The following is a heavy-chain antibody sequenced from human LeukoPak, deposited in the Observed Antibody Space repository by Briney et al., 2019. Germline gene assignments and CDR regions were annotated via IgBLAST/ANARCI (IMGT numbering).Heavy chain of an antibody. CDR1: GFSLTTSGVG. D-gene: IGHD1-14*01. V-gene: IGHV2-5*02. CDR2: IYWDNDK. Sequence: SGPTLVHPTQTLTLTCTFSGFSLTTSGVGVGWIRQPPGKAPEWLALIYWDNDKRYSPSLKTRLTITKDTSKNLVVFIMTDMDPVDTATYFCAHRRGGYNWNHGDFDYWGQGTLVTVSS. CDR3: AHRRGGYNWNHGDFDY. J-gene: IGHJ4*02.